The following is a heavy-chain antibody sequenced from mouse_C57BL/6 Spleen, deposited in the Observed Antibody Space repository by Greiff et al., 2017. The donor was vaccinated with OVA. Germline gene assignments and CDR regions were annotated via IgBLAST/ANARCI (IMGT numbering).Heavy chain of an antibody. J-gene: IGHJ4*01. CDR1: GFTFSDYY. D-gene: IGHD2-4*01. Sequence: EVKVEESGGGLVQPGGSLKLSCAASGFTFSDYYMYWVRQTPEKRLEWVAYISNGGGSTYYPDTVKGRFTISRDNAKNTLYLQMSRLKSEDTAMYYCARSPYDYDVGYAMDYWGQGTSVTVSS. CDR3: ARSPYDYDVGYAMDY. V-gene: IGHV5-12*01. CDR2: ISNGGGST.